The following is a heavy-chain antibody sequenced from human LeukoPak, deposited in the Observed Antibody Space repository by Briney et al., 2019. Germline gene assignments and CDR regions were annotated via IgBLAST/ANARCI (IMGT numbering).Heavy chain of an antibody. V-gene: IGHV1-2*02. J-gene: IGHJ4*02. CDR3: AREEDYDSGSNYDY. CDR2: INPNSGGT. Sequence: GASVKVSCKASGYTFTGYYIHWVRQAPGQGLEWMGWINPNSGGTNYAQKFQGRVTMTRDTSISTAYMELSRLRSDDTAVYYCAREEDYDSGSNYDYWGQGTLVTVSS. CDR1: GYTFTGYY. D-gene: IGHD3-10*01.